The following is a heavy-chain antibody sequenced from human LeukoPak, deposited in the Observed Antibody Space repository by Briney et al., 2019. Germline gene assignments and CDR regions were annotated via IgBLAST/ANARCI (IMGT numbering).Heavy chain of an antibody. CDR3: ARSYRATAGIVDV. Sequence: GGSLRLSCAASDFTLSDYYMTWIAQAPGKALEWLSYISDSGSDMYSADSVKGRFTISRDNAKNSLYLQMNSLRAEDTAVYYCARSYRATAGIVDVWGQGTTVTVSS. J-gene: IGHJ6*02. D-gene: IGHD6-13*01. V-gene: IGHV3-11*01. CDR2: ISDSGSDM. CDR1: DFTLSDYY.